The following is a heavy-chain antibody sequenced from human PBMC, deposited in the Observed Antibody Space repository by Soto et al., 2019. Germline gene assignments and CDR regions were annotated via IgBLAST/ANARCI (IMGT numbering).Heavy chain of an antibody. CDR3: ARSIVVVVAANWISGWFDP. J-gene: IGHJ5*02. D-gene: IGHD2-15*01. CDR2: ISGSGGST. Sequence: GSLRLSCAASGFTFSSYAMSWVRQAPGKGLEWVSAISGSGGSTYYADSVKGRFTISRDNSKNTLYLQMNSLRAEDTAVYYCARSIVVVVAANWISGWFDPWGQGTLVTVSS. V-gene: IGHV3-23*01. CDR1: GFTFSSYA.